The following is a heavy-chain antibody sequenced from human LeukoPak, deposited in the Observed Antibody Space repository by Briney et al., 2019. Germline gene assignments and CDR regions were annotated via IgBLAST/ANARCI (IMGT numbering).Heavy chain of an antibody. CDR2: IDGVGSGT. V-gene: IGHV3-74*01. J-gene: IGHJ6*02. D-gene: IGHD5/OR15-5a*01. CDR1: GFTLSSNW. Sequence: PGGSLRLSCAVSGFTLSSNWMHWVRQVPGKGLVWVSRIDGVGSGTSYADSVKGRFTISRDNSKNTLYLQMNSLRAEDTAVYYCARDNLRPYYYYGMDVWGQGTTVTVSS. CDR3: ARDNLRPYYYYGMDV.